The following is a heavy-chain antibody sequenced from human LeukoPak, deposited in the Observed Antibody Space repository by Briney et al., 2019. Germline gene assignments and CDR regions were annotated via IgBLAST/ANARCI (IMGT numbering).Heavy chain of an antibody. D-gene: IGHD3-22*01. V-gene: IGHV4-4*07. CDR1: GGSINSYY. CDR2: IHFSGST. CDR3: ARDDSSRDDSSGYHV. J-gene: IGHJ4*02. Sequence: SETLSLTCTVSGGSINSYYWTWIRQSAEKGLEWIGRIHFSGSTNYNPALKSRVAISLDDPKNQFSLKLRSVTAADTAVYFCARDDSSRDDSSGYHVWGPGSLVTVSS.